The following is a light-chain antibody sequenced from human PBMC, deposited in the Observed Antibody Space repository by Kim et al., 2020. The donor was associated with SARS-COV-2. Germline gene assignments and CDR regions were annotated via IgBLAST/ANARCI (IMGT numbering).Light chain of an antibody. Sequence: APGQTGEITCGGNRIGTKSVHWYQQRPGQAPGVVIYSDRERPSGIPERFSGSNSGSTATLTLSGVEAGDEADYYCQVWDTNSDHVVFGGGTQLTVL. CDR1: RIGTKS. CDR2: SDR. V-gene: IGLV3-21*04. J-gene: IGLJ3*02. CDR3: QVWDTNSDHVV.